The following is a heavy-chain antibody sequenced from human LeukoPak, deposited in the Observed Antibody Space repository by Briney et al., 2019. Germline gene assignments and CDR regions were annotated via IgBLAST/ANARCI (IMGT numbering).Heavy chain of an antibody. CDR1: GDSISSGDYY. Sequence: SQTLSLTCTVSGDSISSGDYYCTWIRQHPGKGLEWIGCIYYSGSTYYNLSLKSRVIISADTSKNHFSLKLSSVTAADTAVYYCARVREATIAPFFDYWGQGILVTVSS. D-gene: IGHD6-13*01. J-gene: IGHJ4*02. CDR2: IYYSGST. CDR3: ARVREATIAPFFDY. V-gene: IGHV4-31*03.